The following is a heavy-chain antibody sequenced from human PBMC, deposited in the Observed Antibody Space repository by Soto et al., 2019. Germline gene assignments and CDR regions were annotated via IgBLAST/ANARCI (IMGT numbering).Heavy chain of an antibody. CDR3: ATRPLLPGAP. CDR1: GFTFSSND. D-gene: IGHD3-22*01. Sequence: EVQLVESGGGLIQPGGSLRLSCAASGFTFSSNDMNWVRQAPGKGLEWVALIYSGGSTYYADSVKGRFTIPRDNSKNTLYLQMSSLRAADTAVYYCATRPLLPGAPWGQGTMVPVSS. V-gene: IGHV3-53*01. J-gene: IGHJ3*01. CDR2: IYSGGST.